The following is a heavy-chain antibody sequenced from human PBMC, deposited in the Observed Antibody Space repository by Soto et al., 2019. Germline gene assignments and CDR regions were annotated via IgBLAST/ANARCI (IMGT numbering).Heavy chain of an antibody. Sequence: EVQLVESGGGLVQPGGSLRLSCAASGFTFSTYAMHWVRQAPGKGLEYVSGISPNGDKTYYANSVKGRVTISRDNSKGTLYLQMGSLRVEDLAVYFCARGQTWAHFDYWGQGTLVTVSS. D-gene: IGHD1-26*01. V-gene: IGHV3-64*01. J-gene: IGHJ4*02. CDR1: GFTFSTYA. CDR3: ARGQTWAHFDY. CDR2: ISPNGDKT.